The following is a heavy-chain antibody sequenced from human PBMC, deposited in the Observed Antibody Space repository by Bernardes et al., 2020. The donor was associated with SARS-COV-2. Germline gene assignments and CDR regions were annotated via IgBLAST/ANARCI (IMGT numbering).Heavy chain of an antibody. J-gene: IGHJ4*02. CDR2: IYYRGST. D-gene: IGHD5-12*01. CDR3: ARRRRDGYNYFDY. Sequence: YKMSWVRQAPGKGLEWVGNIYYRGSTYYNPSLKSRVTISVDTSKNQFSLKLSSVTAADTAVYYCARRRRDGYNYFDYWGQGTLVTVSS. V-gene: IGHV4-39*01. CDR1: YK.